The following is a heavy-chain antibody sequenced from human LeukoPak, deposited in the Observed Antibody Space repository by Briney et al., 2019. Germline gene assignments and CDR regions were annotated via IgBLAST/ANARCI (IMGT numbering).Heavy chain of an antibody. Sequence: GASVTVSFTASGGTFSIYAISWVRQAPGQGLEWMGGIIPIFGTANYAQKFQGRVTITTDESTSTPYMELSSLRSEDTAVYYCARCGGRVYYMDVWGKGTTVTVSS. CDR2: IIPIFGTA. D-gene: IGHD2-15*01. CDR3: ARCGGRVYYMDV. CDR1: GGTFSIYA. V-gene: IGHV1-69*05. J-gene: IGHJ6*03.